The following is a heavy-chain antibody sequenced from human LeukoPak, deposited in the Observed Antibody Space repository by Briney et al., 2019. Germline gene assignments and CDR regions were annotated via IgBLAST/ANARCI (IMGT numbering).Heavy chain of an antibody. J-gene: IGHJ4*02. CDR1: GFTFNRDW. CDR3: AKDQGQDY. CDR2: ISGSGGST. Sequence: GGSLRLSCAASGFTFNRDWTAWVRQAPGKGLEWVSAISGSGGSTYYADSVKGRFTISRDNSKNTLYLQMNSLRAEDTAVYYCAKDQGQDYWGQGTLVTVSS. V-gene: IGHV3-23*01.